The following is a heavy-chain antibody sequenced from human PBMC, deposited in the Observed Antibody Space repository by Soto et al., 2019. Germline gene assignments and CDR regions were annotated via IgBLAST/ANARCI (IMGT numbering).Heavy chain of an antibody. CDR1: GFTFSSYG. CDR3: ARDRIALDY. J-gene: IGHJ4*02. D-gene: IGHD6-13*01. V-gene: IGHV3-33*01. Sequence: QVQLVESGGGVVQPGRSLRLSCAASGFTFSSYGMHWVRQAPGKGLERVAVIWYDGSNKYYADSVKGRFTISRDNSKNTLYLQMNSLRAEDTAVYYCARDRIALDYWGQGTLVTVSS. CDR2: IWYDGSNK.